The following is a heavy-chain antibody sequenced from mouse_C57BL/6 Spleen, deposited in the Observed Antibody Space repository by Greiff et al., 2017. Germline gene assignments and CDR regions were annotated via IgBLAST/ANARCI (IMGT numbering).Heavy chain of an antibody. CDR3: ARRVLYYDYDRDAMDY. CDR1: GYTSTSYW. D-gene: IGHD2-4*01. Sequence: QVQLQQPGAELVKPGASVKMSCKASGYTSTSYWITWVKQRPGQGLEWIGDIYPGSGSTNYNEKFKSKDTLTVDTSSSTAYMQLSSLTSEDSAVYYGARRVLYYDYDRDAMDYWGQGTSVTVSS. J-gene: IGHJ4*01. V-gene: IGHV1-55*01. CDR2: IYPGSGST.